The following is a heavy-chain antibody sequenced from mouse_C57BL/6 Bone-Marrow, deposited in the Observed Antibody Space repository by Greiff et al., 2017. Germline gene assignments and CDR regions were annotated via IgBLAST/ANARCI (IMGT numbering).Heavy chain of an antibody. J-gene: IGHJ1*03. CDR1: GFTFSDYY. V-gene: IGHV5-12*01. CDR2: ISNGGGST. CDR3: ARRAYYDYPYDV. Sequence: EVKVVESGGGLVQPGGSLKLSCAASGFTFSDYYMYWVRQTPEKRLEWVAYISNGGGSTYYPDTVKGRFTISRDNAKNTLYLQMSRLKSEDTAMYYCARRAYYDYPYDVWGTGTTVTVSS. D-gene: IGHD2-4*01.